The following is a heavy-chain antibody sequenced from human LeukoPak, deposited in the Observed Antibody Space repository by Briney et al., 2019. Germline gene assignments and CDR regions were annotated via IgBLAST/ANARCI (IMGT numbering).Heavy chain of an antibody. CDR3: ARRAYSSGWYYFDY. CDR1: GGSISSYY. V-gene: IGHV4-4*07. CDR2: IYTSGST. Sequence: PSETLSLTCTGSGGSISSYYWSWIRQPAGKGLEWIGRIYTSGSTNYNPSLKSRVTMSVDTSKNQFSLKLSSVTAADTAMYYCARRAYSSGWYYFDYWGQGTLVTVSS. J-gene: IGHJ4*02. D-gene: IGHD6-19*01.